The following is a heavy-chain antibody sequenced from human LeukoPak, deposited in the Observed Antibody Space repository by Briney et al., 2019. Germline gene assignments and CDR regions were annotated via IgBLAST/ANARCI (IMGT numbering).Heavy chain of an antibody. CDR2: ITYNSGYV. J-gene: IGHJ4*02. Sequence: GGSLRLSCAASGFTFDDYAMHWVRQAPGRGLEWVSGITYNSGYVEYADSVKGRFTISRDNAKNSLYLQMNSLRAEDTAVYYCARRSAVAGTLDYWGQGTPVTVSS. D-gene: IGHD6-19*01. CDR3: ARRSAVAGTLDY. CDR1: GFTFDDYA. V-gene: IGHV3-9*01.